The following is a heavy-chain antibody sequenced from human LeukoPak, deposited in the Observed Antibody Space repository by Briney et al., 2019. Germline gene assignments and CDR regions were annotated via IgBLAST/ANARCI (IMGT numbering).Heavy chain of an antibody. D-gene: IGHD7-27*01. CDR3: ARAQLGNHAFDI. Sequence: ASVKVSCKASGYTFTGNYIHWVRQAPGQGLEWMGWINPNNGGTNYAQKFQGWVTMTRDTSISTAYMELSRLKSDDTAVYYCARAQLGNHAFDIWGQGTMVTVSS. CDR2: INPNNGGT. V-gene: IGHV1-2*04. CDR1: GYTFTGNY. J-gene: IGHJ3*02.